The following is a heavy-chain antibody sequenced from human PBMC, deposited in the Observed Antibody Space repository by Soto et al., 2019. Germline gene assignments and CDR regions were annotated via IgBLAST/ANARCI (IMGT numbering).Heavy chain of an antibody. V-gene: IGHV3-23*01. J-gene: IGHJ6*03. CDR2: ISGSGGST. Sequence: GGSLRLSCAASGFTFSRNAMSGVRQAPGKGLEWVSAISGSGGSTYYADSVKGRFTISRDNSKNTLYLQMNSLRAEDTAVYYCAKEGAGDMDVWGKGTTVTVSS. D-gene: IGHD3-10*01. CDR3: AKEGAGDMDV. CDR1: GFTFSRNA.